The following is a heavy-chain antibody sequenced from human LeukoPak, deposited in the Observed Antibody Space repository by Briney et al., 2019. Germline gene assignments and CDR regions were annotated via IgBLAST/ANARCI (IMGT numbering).Heavy chain of an antibody. CDR3: ARDVYSSSSWFDP. CDR2: IYTSGST. D-gene: IGHD6-13*01. V-gene: IGHV4-4*07. Sequence: PSETLSLTCSVSGGSVSSYSWSWIRQPAGKGLEWIGRIYTSGSTNYNPSLKSRVTMSVDTSKNQFSLKLSSVTAADTAVYYCARDVYSSSSWFDPWGQGTLVTVSS. CDR1: GGSVSSYS. J-gene: IGHJ5*02.